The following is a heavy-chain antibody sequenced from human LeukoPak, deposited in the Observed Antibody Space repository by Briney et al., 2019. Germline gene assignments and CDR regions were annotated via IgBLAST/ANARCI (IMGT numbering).Heavy chain of an antibody. D-gene: IGHD3-22*01. Sequence: SETLSLTCTVSGGSISSSSYYWGWIRQPPGKGLEWIGSIYYSGSTYYNPSLKSRVTISVDTSKNQFSLKLSSVTAADTAVYYCARTDSSGYSGYYYYYMDVWGKGTTVTVSS. CDR3: ARTDSSGYSGYYYYYMDV. CDR2: IYYSGST. J-gene: IGHJ6*03. V-gene: IGHV4-39*01. CDR1: GGSISSSSYY.